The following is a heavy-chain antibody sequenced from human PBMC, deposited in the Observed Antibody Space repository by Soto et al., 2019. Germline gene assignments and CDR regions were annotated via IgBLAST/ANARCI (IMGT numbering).Heavy chain of an antibody. V-gene: IGHV5-51*01. Sequence: GESLKISCKGSGYSFVSYWIGWVRQLPGKCLVWMGIIYPRDSDTTYSSSFQSQVTTSADKCTPTAYLQCSSLEACYTGMDYWARTDGYEIEYWGQTSVLTV. CDR2: IYPRDSDT. D-gene: IGHD5-12*01. CDR1: GYSFVSYW. CDR3: ARTDGYEIEY. J-gene: IGHJ4*02.